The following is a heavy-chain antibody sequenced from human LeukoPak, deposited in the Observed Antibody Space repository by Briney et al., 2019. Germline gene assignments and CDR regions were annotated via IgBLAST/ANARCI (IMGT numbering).Heavy chain of an antibody. CDR1: GYTFTSYA. CDR2: INAGNGNT. Sequence: GASVKVSCKASGYTFTSYAMHWVRQAPGQRLEWMGWINAGNGNTKYSQKFQGRVTITRDTSASTVYMELSSLRSEDTAVYYCAREYLNWYVCYSMDVWGQGTTVTVSS. J-gene: IGHJ6*02. CDR3: AREYLNWYVCYSMDV. V-gene: IGHV1-3*01. D-gene: IGHD3-9*01.